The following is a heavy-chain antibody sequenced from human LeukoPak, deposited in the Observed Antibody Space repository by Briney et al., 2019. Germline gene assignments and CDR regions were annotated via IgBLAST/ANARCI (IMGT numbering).Heavy chain of an antibody. J-gene: IGHJ4*02. CDR3: ALIAVDWQQPFDY. V-gene: IGHV3-48*01. D-gene: IGHD6-13*01. CDR1: GFTVSNNY. Sequence: GGSLRLSCAASGFTVSNNYMTWVRQAPGKGLEWISYISSSSTTIKYADSVKGRFIISRDNAKNSVYLQMNSLRAEDTAVYYCALIAVDWQQPFDYWGQGTLVTVSS. CDR2: ISSSSTTI.